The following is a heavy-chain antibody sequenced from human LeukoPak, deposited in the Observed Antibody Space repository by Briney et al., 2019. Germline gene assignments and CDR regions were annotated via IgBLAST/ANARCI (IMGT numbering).Heavy chain of an antibody. CDR2: ISVYNGNT. CDR3: ARDISRIAVAATPSEYYYYGMDV. Sequence: GASVKVSCKASGYTFTSYGISWVRQAPGQGLEWMGWISVYNGNTKYAQKLQGRVTMTTDTSTNTAYMELRSLRSDDTAVYYCARDISRIAVAATPSEYYYYGMDVWGQGTTVTVSS. V-gene: IGHV1-18*01. CDR1: GYTFTSYG. J-gene: IGHJ6*02. D-gene: IGHD6-19*01.